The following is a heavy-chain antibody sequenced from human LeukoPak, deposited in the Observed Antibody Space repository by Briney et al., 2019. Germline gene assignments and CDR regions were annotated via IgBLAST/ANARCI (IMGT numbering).Heavy chain of an antibody. CDR2: ISYDGSNK. V-gene: IGHV3-30*03. CDR3: ARERLMITFGGVTVSRQFDY. D-gene: IGHD3-16*02. Sequence: GGSLRLSCAASGFTFSSYGMHWVRQAPGKGLEWVAVISYDGSNKYYADSVKGRFTISRDNSKNTLYLQMNSLRAEDTAVYYCARERLMITFGGVTVSRQFDYWGQGTLVTVSS. J-gene: IGHJ4*02. CDR1: GFTFSSYG.